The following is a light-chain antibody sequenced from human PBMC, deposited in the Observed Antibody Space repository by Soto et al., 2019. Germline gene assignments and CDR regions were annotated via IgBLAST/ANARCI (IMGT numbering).Light chain of an antibody. J-gene: IGKJ1*01. CDR3: PQYNNWPPWT. CDR2: DAS. Sequence: ERVMTQAPATLSVSPGERATLSCRASQSVTSNFSWYQQKPGQAPRPLIYDASTRATGIPARFSGSGSGTEFTLTISSLQSEDFAVYYCPQYNNWPPWTFGRGIKV. V-gene: IGKV3-15*01. CDR1: QSVTSN.